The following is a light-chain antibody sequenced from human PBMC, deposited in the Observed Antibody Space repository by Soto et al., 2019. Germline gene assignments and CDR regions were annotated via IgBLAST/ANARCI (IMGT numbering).Light chain of an antibody. CDR2: ANN. Sequence: QSVLTQPPSVSGAPGQRVTISCAGTYSNIGAGSQVHWYQQLPGSAPRLLIYANNNRPSGVPDRFSGSRSGTSASLAITGLQAEDEGDYYCQSYDNGMSGYAVFDGGTQLTVL. V-gene: IGLV1-40*01. CDR3: QSYDNGMSGYAV. J-gene: IGLJ7*01. CDR1: YSNIGAGSQ.